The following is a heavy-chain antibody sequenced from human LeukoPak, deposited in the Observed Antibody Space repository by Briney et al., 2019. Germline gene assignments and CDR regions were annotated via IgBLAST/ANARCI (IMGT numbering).Heavy chain of an antibody. D-gene: IGHD5/OR15-5a*01. CDR2: IYSGGST. Sequence: PGGSLRLSCAASGFTVSSNYMSWVRQAPGKGLEWVSVIYSGGSTYYADSVKGRFTISRDNSKNTLYLQMNSLRAEDTAVYYCASSHSISLRAFDIWGQGTMATVSS. V-gene: IGHV3-53*01. J-gene: IGHJ3*02. CDR3: ASSHSISLRAFDI. CDR1: GFTVSSNY.